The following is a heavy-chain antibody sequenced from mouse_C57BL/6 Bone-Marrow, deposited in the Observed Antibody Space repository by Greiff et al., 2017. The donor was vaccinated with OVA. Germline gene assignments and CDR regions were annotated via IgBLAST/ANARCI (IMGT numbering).Heavy chain of an antibody. V-gene: IGHV1-85*01. CDR2: IYPRDGST. J-gene: IGHJ2*01. CDR3: ARGDYDEKDYYFDY. D-gene: IGHD2-4*01. CDR1: GYTFTSYW. Sequence: QVQLQQPGAELVKPGASVKMSCKASGYTFTSYWITWVKQRPGQGLEWIGWIYPRDGSTKYNEKFKGKATLTVDTSSSTAYMELHSLTSEDSAVYFCARGDYDEKDYYFDYWGQGTTLTVSS.